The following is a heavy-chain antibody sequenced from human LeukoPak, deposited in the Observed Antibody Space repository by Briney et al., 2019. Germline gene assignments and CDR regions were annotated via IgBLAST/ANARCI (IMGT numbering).Heavy chain of an antibody. CDR2: ISYSGTT. Sequence: SETLSLICTVTGGSITSYHWSRIRQPPGQGLEWIGYISYSGTTIYNPSLKSRVTISRDASKNQFSLKLSSVTAADTAIYYCAGEAFGGYRFDYWGQGTLVTVFS. D-gene: IGHD5-18*01. CDR1: GGSITSYH. J-gene: IGHJ4*02. V-gene: IGHV4-59*01. CDR3: AGEAFGGYRFDY.